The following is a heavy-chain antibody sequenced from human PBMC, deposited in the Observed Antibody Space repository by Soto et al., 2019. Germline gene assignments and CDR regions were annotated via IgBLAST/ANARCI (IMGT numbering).Heavy chain of an antibody. CDR2: IYFSEST. J-gene: IGHJ4*02. CDR3: ATLPPRVVVSVLPIPT. D-gene: IGHD2-21*01. Sequence: SETLSLTCNVSGASISSGDYYWSWIRQPPGKGLEWIGYIYFSESTSYNPSLKSRVTISGDKSKNQFLLKLNSVTAADTAMYYCATLPPRVVVSVLPIPTWGQGTQVTVSS. V-gene: IGHV4-30-4*01. CDR1: GASISSGDYY.